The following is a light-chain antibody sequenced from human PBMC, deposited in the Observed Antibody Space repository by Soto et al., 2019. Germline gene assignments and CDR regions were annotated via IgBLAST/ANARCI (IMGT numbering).Light chain of an antibody. CDR3: QPHNNWPVVT. Sequence: EMVMTQSPVTLSGSPGERVTLSCRASRTISRNLAWYQQKPGQAPRLLIYCASTRATGIPDRFSGRGSGAEFPLTINSLQSEDFAMYYCQPHNNWPVVTFGGGTRVEIK. CDR1: RTISRN. J-gene: IGKJ4*01. V-gene: IGKV3-15*01. CDR2: CAS.